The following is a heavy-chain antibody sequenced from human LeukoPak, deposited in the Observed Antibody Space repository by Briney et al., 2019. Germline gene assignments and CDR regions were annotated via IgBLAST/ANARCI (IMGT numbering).Heavy chain of an antibody. Sequence: GGSLRLSCAASGFTFSTYRMSWVRQAPGKGLEWVANIKQDGSEKHYVDSVKGRFTISRDNAKNSLYLQMNSLRPEDTAVYYCAKYRLIWLPAPVFEYWGQGTLVTVSS. CDR2: IKQDGSEK. CDR3: AKYRLIWLPAPVFEY. V-gene: IGHV3-7*01. D-gene: IGHD5-24*01. CDR1: GFTFSTYR. J-gene: IGHJ4*02.